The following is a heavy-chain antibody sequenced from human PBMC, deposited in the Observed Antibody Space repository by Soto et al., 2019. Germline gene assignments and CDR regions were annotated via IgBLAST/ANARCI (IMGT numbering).Heavy chain of an antibody. CDR2: INPNSGGT. J-gene: IGHJ5*02. CDR1: GYTFTDYY. CDR3: AREAGYSSSWYWFDP. Sequence: ASVKVSCKASGYTFTDYYMHWVRQAPGQGLEWMGWINPNSGGTNYAQKFQGRVTMTRDTSISTAYMELSRLRSDDTAVYYCAREAGYSSSWYWFDPWGQGTLVTVSS. V-gene: IGHV1-2*02. D-gene: IGHD6-13*01.